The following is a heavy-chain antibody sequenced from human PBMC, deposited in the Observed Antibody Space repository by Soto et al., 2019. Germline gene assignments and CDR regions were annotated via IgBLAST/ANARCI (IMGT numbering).Heavy chain of an antibody. V-gene: IGHV4-59*01. D-gene: IGHD2-21*02. CDR1: GGSINRYC. CDR3: ARVFPTYCGGDCSYFDS. CDR2: IFYSGST. J-gene: IGHJ4*02. Sequence: SETLSLTCTVSGGSINRYCWSWIRQPPGKGLEWIGYIFYSGSTNHNPSLKSRVTMSVDMSKNQFSLELSSVTAADTAVYYCARVFPTYCGGDCSYFDSWGPGALVTVSS.